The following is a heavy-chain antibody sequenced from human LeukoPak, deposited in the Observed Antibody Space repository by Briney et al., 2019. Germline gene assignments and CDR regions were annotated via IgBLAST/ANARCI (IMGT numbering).Heavy chain of an antibody. J-gene: IGHJ4*02. D-gene: IGHD3-22*01. V-gene: IGHV3-11*01. CDR3: ARVLSSGYSPFDY. Sequence: PGGSLRLSCAASGFTFSVYYMTWIRQAPGKGLEWVSHITSTGATIYYADSVKGRFTISRDNAKNSLSLQMNSLRAEDTAVYFCARVLSSGYSPFDYWGQGILVTVSS. CDR2: ITSTGATI. CDR1: GFTFSVYY.